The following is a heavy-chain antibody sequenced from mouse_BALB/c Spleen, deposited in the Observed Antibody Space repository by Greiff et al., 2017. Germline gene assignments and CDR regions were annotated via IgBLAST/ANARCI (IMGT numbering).Heavy chain of an antibody. D-gene: IGHD2-14*01. V-gene: IGHV1-69*02. Sequence: QVQLQQPGAELVKPGASVKLSCKASGYTFTSYWMHWVKQRPGQGLEWIGEIDPSDSYTNYNQKFKGKGTLTVDKSSSTAYMQLSSLTSEDSAVYYCARRYRYDEGMDYWGQGTSVTVSS. CDR2: IDPSDSYT. J-gene: IGHJ4*01. CDR3: ARRYRYDEGMDY. CDR1: GYTFTSYW.